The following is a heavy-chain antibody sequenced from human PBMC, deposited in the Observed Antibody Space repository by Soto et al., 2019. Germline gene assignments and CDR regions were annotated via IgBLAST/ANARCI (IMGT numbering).Heavy chain of an antibody. Sequence: GGSLRLSSTASGFTFSNAWRSWVRQTPGKGLEWVGRIKRETDGGTTDYAAPVKGRFTIPRDDSRNTLYLQMNNLKTEDTAVYYCTTAATTVTTIDYWGQGTLVTVSS. V-gene: IGHV3-15*01. D-gene: IGHD4-17*01. CDR2: IKRETDGGTT. CDR1: GFTFSNAW. J-gene: IGHJ4*02. CDR3: TTAATTVTTIDY.